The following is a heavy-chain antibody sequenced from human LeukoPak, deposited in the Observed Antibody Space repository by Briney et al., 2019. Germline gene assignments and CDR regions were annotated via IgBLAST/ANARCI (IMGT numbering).Heavy chain of an antibody. D-gene: IGHD3-10*01. CDR1: GGSISSGDYY. Sequence: SETLSVTCTVSGGSISSGDYYWSWIRQPPGKGLEWIGYIYYSGSTYYNPSLKSRVTISVDTSKNQFSLKLSSVTAADTAVYYCASLVRPWNWFDPWGQGTLVTVSS. CDR3: ASLVRPWNWFDP. J-gene: IGHJ5*02. CDR2: IYYSGST. V-gene: IGHV4-30-4*01.